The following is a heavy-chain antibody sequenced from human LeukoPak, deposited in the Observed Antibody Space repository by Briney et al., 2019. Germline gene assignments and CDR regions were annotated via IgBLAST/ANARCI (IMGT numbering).Heavy chain of an antibody. CDR1: GYTFTSYD. CDR2: MNPNSGNT. J-gene: IGHJ4*02. Sequence: ASVKVSCKASGYTFTSYDINWVRQATGRGLEWMGWMNPNSGNTGYAQKFQGRVTMTRNTSISTAYMELSSLRSEDTAVYYCARETSGSYRDYFDYWGQGTLVTVSS. D-gene: IGHD1-26*01. CDR3: ARETSGSYRDYFDY. V-gene: IGHV1-8*01.